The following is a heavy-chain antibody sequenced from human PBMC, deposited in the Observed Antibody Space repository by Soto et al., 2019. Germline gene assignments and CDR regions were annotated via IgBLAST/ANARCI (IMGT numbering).Heavy chain of an antibody. CDR3: ARGGLQHALDV. V-gene: IGHV3-74*03. CDR1: GFTFSNYW. J-gene: IGHJ6*02. Sequence: EVQLVESGGGLVQPGGSLRLSCAASGFTFSNYWMYWVRQAPGKGLVWVSRVNNDGTDTTHADSVKGRFTISRDNAENSLYLQMNSLRAEDTAVYYCARGGLQHALDVWGQGSTVTVSS. D-gene: IGHD6-13*01. CDR2: VNNDGTDT.